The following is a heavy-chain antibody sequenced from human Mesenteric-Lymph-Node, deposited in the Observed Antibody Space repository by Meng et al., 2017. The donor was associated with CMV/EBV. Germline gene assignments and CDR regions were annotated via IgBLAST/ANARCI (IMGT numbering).Heavy chain of an antibody. CDR2: INPDSGAT. Sequence: ASVKVSCKTSGYTFTGHYMHWVRQAPGRGLEWMGWINPDSGATNYAQKFQGRVTMTRDTSIRTAYMELSRLTPDDTAVYYCARDSLEDFWSGYQDYWGQGTTVTVSS. J-gene: IGHJ4*03. D-gene: IGHD3-3*01. CDR3: ARDSLEDFWSGYQDY. CDR1: GYTFTGHY. V-gene: IGHV1-2*02.